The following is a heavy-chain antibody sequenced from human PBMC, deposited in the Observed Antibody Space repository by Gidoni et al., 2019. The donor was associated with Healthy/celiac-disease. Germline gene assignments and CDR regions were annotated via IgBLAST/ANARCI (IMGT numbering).Heavy chain of an antibody. CDR3: ARVDFWSGYYALGMDV. J-gene: IGHJ6*02. CDR2: INTNTGNP. CDR1: GSTFTSYA. V-gene: IGHV7-4-1*02. Sequence: QVQLVQSGSELKKPGASVKVSCKASGSTFTSYAMNWVRQAPGQGLEWMGWINTNTGNPTYAQGLTGRFVFSLDTSVSTAYLQISSLKAEDTAVYYCARVDFWSGYYALGMDVWGQGTTVTVSS. D-gene: IGHD3-3*01.